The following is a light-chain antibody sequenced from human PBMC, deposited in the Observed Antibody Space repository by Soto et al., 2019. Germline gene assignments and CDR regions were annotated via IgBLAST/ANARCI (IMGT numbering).Light chain of an antibody. V-gene: IGLV1-40*01. J-gene: IGLJ2*01. CDR1: TSNIGAGND. Sequence: QSVLTQPPSVSGPPGRRVTFPSLGTTSNIGAGNDVHWYQQLPGTAPKVLIYGNSNRPSGVPDRFSGSKSGTSASLAITGLQAEDAGDYYCQSYDSSLSALLFGGGTKLTVL. CDR3: QSYDSSLSALL. CDR2: GNS.